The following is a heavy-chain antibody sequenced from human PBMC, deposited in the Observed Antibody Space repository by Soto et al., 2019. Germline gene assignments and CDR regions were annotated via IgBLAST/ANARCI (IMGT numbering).Heavy chain of an antibody. CDR1: GFTLSDYY. Sequence: QVQLVESGGGLVKPGGSLRLSCAISGFTLSDYYMSWIRQAPGKGLEWVSFISSGGDSILYADSVKSRFTISRDNAKNSLYLPMSSLRAEDTAVDSCARGRVIREIVIAYPIFDYWGQGTLVTVSS. V-gene: IGHV3-11*01. CDR2: ISSGGDSI. D-gene: IGHD3-10*01. CDR3: ARGRVIREIVIAYPIFDY. J-gene: IGHJ4*02.